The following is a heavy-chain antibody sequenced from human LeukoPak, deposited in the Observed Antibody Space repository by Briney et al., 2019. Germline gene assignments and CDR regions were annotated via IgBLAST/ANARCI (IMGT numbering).Heavy chain of an antibody. Sequence: GGSLRLSCAASGFTFSRYVMTWVRQAPGKGLEWVSEISGSGTNTYYADSAKGRFTISRDNSRNTLNLQMNSLRDEDTAVYFCAKDQDYYGLGSYPTYWGQGTLVTVSS. D-gene: IGHD3-10*01. V-gene: IGHV3-23*01. CDR1: GFTFSRYV. CDR3: AKDQDYYGLGSYPTY. CDR2: ISGSGTNT. J-gene: IGHJ4*02.